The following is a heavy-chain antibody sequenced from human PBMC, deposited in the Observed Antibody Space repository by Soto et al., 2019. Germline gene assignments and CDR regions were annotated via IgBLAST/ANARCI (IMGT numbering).Heavy chain of an antibody. V-gene: IGHV3-30*18. CDR3: AKGGNGGYALDY. D-gene: IGHD5-12*01. J-gene: IGHJ4*02. Sequence: PGGSLRLSCAASGFTFSSYGMHWVRQAPGKGLEWVAVISYDGSNKYYADSVKGRFTISRDNSKNTLYLQMNSLRAEDTAVYYCAKGGNGGYALDYWGQGTLVTVS. CDR1: GFTFSSYG. CDR2: ISYDGSNK.